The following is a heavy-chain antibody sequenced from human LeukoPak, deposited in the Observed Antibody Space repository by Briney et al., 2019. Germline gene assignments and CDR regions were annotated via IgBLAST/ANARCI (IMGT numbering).Heavy chain of an antibody. CDR2: INHSGST. Sequence: PSETLSLTCAVYGGSFSGYYWSWIRQPPGKGLEWIGEINHSGSTNYNPSLKSRVTISVDTSKNQFSLKLSSVTAADTAVYYCARAKWAGARFDYWGQGTLVTVSS. V-gene: IGHV4-34*01. D-gene: IGHD2-8*01. CDR1: GGSFSGYY. J-gene: IGHJ4*02. CDR3: ARAKWAGARFDY.